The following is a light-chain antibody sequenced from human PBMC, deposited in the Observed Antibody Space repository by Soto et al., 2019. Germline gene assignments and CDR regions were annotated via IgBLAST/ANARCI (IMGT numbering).Light chain of an antibody. Sequence: QTVVTQEPSFSVSPGGTVTITCGLTSDSVSASNYPSWYQQTPGQPPRTLIYSTNSRSSGVPDRFSGSILGNKAALTITGAQADDESYYYCVLYLGSGIYVFGTGTQLTVL. CDR2: STN. J-gene: IGLJ1*01. CDR1: SDSVSASNY. CDR3: VLYLGSGIYV. V-gene: IGLV8-61*01.